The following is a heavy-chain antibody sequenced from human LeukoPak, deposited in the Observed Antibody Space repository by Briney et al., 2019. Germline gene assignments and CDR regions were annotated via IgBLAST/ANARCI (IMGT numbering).Heavy chain of an antibody. D-gene: IGHD3-9*01. V-gene: IGHV3-23*01. CDR3: APLTGDAFDI. Sequence: PGGSLRLSCAASGFTFSSYAMSWVRQAPGKGPEWVSAISGSGGSTYYADSVKGRFTISRDNSKNTLYLQMNSLRAEDTAVYYCAPLTGDAFDIWGQGTMVTVSS. J-gene: IGHJ3*02. CDR1: GFTFSSYA. CDR2: ISGSGGST.